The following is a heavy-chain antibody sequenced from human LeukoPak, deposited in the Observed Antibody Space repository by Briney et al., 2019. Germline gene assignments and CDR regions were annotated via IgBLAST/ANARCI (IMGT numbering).Heavy chain of an antibody. CDR3: ARKYYDYAWGSYHPYFDY. CDR2: ISYDGSNK. Sequence: GGSLRLSCAASGFTFSSYAMHWVRQAPGKGLEWVAVISYDGSNKYYADSVKGRFTISRDNSKNTLYLQMNSLRAEDTAVYYCARKYYDYAWGSYHPYFDYWGQGTLVTVSS. V-gene: IGHV3-30-3*01. CDR1: GFTFSSYA. D-gene: IGHD3-16*02. J-gene: IGHJ4*02.